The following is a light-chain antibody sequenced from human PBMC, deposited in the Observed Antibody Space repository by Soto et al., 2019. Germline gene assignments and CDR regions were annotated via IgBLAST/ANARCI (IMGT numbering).Light chain of an antibody. V-gene: IGKV3-11*01. CDR2: DAS. CDR1: QSVSSY. J-gene: IGKJ1*01. CDR3: QQRSTWPRT. Sequence: EIVLTQSPATLSLSPGERATLSCRASQSVSSYLGWYQQKPGQAPRLLIYDASNRASGIPARFSGSGSGTDYTLTISSLEPEKFAVYYCQQRSTWPRTFGQGTKGGI.